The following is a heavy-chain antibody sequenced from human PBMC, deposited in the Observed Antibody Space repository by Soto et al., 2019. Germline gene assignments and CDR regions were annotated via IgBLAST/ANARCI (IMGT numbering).Heavy chain of an antibody. CDR1: GFRFSSYA. V-gene: IGHV3-23*01. Sequence: PAGSLRLSCAASGFRFSSYAISCVRKATRKGLEWVSAISGSGGSTYYADSGKGRFTISRDNSKNTLYLQMNSLRAEDTAVYYCARALDTMVRGVITDYYYYCMDVWGKGTTVTVSS. J-gene: IGHJ6*03. CDR2: ISGSGGST. CDR3: ARALDTMVRGVITDYYYYCMDV. D-gene: IGHD3-10*01.